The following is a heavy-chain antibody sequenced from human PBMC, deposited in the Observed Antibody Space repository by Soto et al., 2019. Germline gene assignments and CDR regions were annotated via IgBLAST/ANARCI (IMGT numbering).Heavy chain of an antibody. CDR2: ISYDGSNK. J-gene: IGHJ4*02. CDR1: GFTFSSYG. CDR3: AKGKYKGIAVAGSDY. Sequence: GGSLRLSCAASGFTFSSYGMHWVRQAPGKGLEWVAVISYDGSNKYYADSVKGRFTISRDNSKNTLYLQMNSLRAEDTAVYYCAKGKYKGIAVAGSDYWGQGT. D-gene: IGHD6-19*01. V-gene: IGHV3-30*18.